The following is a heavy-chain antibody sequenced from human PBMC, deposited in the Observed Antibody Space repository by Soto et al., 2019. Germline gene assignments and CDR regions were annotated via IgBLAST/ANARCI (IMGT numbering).Heavy chain of an antibody. V-gene: IGHV4-30-4*01. J-gene: IGHJ5*02. CDR3: VRDVAAVGTDWFDP. D-gene: IGHD6-13*01. Sequence: SETLSLTCTVSGDSISSADYYWSWIRQTPGKGLEWIGHIFYSGTTYYNPSLKSRLTISVDTSKNHFSLRLTSVAAADTAVYYCVRDVAAVGTDWFDPWGQGTLVTVSS. CDR1: GDSISSADYY. CDR2: IFYSGTT.